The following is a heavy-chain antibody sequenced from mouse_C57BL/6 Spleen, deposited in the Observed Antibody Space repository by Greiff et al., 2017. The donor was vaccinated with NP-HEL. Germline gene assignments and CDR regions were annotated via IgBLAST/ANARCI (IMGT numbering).Heavy chain of an antibody. CDR3: AKGYAMDY. Sequence: EVNVVESGGGLVKPGGSLKLSCAASGFTFSDYGMHWVRQAPEKGLEWVAYISSGSGTIYYADTVKGRFTIARDNARNTLFLQMTSLRSEDTAMYFCAKGYAMDYWGQGTSVTVSS. J-gene: IGHJ4*01. CDR2: ISSGSGTI. V-gene: IGHV5-17*01. CDR1: GFTFSDYG.